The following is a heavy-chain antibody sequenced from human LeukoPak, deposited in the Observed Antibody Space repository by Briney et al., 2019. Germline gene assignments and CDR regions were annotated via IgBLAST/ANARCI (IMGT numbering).Heavy chain of an antibody. CDR3: AKLLNDYGDYYFVS. CDR2: ISGSGGNT. Sequence: GGSLTLSCAASGFTFSVYAMSWVRQAPGKGLEWVSAISGSGGNTYYAGSVKGRFTISRDNSKNTLYLQMNSLRADDTAAYYCAKLLNDYGDYYFVSWGQGTLVTVCS. D-gene: IGHD4-17*01. J-gene: IGHJ4*02. CDR1: GFTFSVYA. V-gene: IGHV3-23*01.